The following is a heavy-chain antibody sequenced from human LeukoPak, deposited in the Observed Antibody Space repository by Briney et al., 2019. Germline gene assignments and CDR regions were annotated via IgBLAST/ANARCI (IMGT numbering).Heavy chain of an antibody. Sequence: RPQTRSPACTLSGFSISSSFYGGCSRQPPGKGLQWIGNIHDSETIYYNPSLQSRVSISVDTSKNQFSLKLSSVTAADTAVYYCASNYGAAVDDYEAFDIWGQGTMVTVSS. CDR1: GFSISSSFY. D-gene: IGHD6-19*01. CDR2: IHDSETI. CDR3: ASNYGAAVDDYEAFDI. V-gene: IGHV4-38-2*02. J-gene: IGHJ3*02.